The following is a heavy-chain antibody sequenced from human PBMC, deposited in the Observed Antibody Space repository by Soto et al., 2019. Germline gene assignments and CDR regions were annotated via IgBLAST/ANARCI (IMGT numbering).Heavy chain of an antibody. CDR1: GGSISSGDYY. V-gene: IGHV4-30-4*01. D-gene: IGHD1-26*01. CDR3: ARRWELQGSALDI. J-gene: IGHJ3*02. Sequence: QVQLQESGPGLVKPSQTLSLTCTVSGGSISSGDYYWSWIRQPPGNGLEWIGYIYYSGSTYYNPSLKSRVTTSVDTSKNQFSLKMSSVTAADTAVYYCARRWELQGSALDIWGQGTMVTVSS. CDR2: IYYSGST.